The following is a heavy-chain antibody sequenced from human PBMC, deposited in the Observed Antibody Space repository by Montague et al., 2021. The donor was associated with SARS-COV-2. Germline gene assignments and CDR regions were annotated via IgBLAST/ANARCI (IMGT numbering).Heavy chain of an antibody. CDR1: GDSPISSGHY. CDR3: ARRRLGEDHFDF. J-gene: IGHJ4*02. Sequence: SETLSLTCTVSGDSPISSGHYWGWIRQPPGKALEWLGTVYYSGYTYYNSSVKGRVTISIDTSKNQFSLKLNSLTATDTAVYHCARRRLGEDHFDFWGQGTLVTVSS. CDR2: VYYSGYT. D-gene: IGHD3-10*01. V-gene: IGHV4-39*01.